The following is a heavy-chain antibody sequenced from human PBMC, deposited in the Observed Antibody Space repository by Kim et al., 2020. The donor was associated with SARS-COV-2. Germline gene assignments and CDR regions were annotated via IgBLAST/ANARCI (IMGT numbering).Heavy chain of an antibody. CDR3: AKSLYGDCAFGY. CDR1: GFTFDDYA. Sequence: GGSLRLSCAASGFTFDDYAMHWVRQAPGKGLEGVSGISWNSGSIGYADSVNGRFTISRDNAKNSLYLQMNSLRAEDTALYYCAKSLYGDCAFGYWGQGTLVTVSS. CDR2: ISWNSGSI. J-gene: IGHJ4*02. D-gene: IGHD4-17*01. V-gene: IGHV3-9*01.